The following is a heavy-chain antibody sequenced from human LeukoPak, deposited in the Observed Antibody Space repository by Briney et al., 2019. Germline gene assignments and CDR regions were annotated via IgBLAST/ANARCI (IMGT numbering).Heavy chain of an antibody. CDR2: INHSGST. CDR1: VGSFTGYY. CDR3: AILYIGGYSRSTNYNWFDP. V-gene: IGHV4-34*01. J-gene: IGHJ5*02. D-gene: IGHD6-13*01. Sequence: PSETLSLTSALYVGSFTGYYWSCIRQPPGKGLGWIGEINHSGSTNYNPSIKSRVTISVDTSKNQFSLNLTSVTAADTAVYYCAILYIGGYSRSTNYNWFDPWGQGTLVTVSS.